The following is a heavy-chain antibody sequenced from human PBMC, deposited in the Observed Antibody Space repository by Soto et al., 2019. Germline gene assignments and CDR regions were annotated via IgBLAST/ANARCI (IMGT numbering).Heavy chain of an antibody. J-gene: IGHJ6*02. V-gene: IGHV1-69*06. CDR3: AREGCSSTSCYPPHYYYYSGMDV. CDR1: GGTFSSYA. Sequence: QVKLVQSGAEVKKPGSSVKVSCKASGGTFSSYAISWVRQAPGQGLEWMGGIIPIFGTANYAQKFQGRVTITADKSTRTAYMEMSSLRSEDTAVYYCAREGCSSTSCYPPHYYYYSGMDVWGQVTTVTVS. CDR2: IIPIFGTA. D-gene: IGHD2-2*01.